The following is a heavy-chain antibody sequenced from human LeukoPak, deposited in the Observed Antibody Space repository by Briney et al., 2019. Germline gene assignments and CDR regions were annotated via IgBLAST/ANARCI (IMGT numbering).Heavy chain of an antibody. V-gene: IGHV4-39*07. J-gene: IGHJ4*02. Sequence: SETLSLTCTVSGGSISSSSYYWGWIRQPPGKGLEWIGSIYYSGSTYYNPSLKSRVTISVDTSKNQFSLKLSSVTAADTAVYYCASFAYRLLRGFDYWGQGTLVTVSS. CDR3: ASFAYRLLRGFDY. CDR2: IYYSGST. D-gene: IGHD2-2*01. CDR1: GGSISSSSYY.